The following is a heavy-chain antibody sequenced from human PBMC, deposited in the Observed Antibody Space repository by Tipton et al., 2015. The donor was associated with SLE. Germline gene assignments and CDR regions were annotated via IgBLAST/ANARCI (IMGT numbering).Heavy chain of an antibody. CDR3: ARGPYYYMDV. J-gene: IGHJ6*03. CDR2: IYYSGST. CDR1: NGSISSSPYY. V-gene: IGHV4-39*07. Sequence: TLSLTCTVSNGSISSSPYYWGWIRQSPGKGLEWVGSIYYSGSTNYNPSLKSRVTISVDTSRTQCSLNLTSVTAADTAVYYCARGPYYYMDVWGKGTTVTVSS.